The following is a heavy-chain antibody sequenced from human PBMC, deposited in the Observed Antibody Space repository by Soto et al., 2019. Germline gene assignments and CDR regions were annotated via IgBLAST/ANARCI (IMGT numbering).Heavy chain of an antibody. Sequence: SETLSLTCTVSGGSISNYDWSWVRQPPGKGLEWIGYIYDSGSTNYNPSLKSRVTISVDTSKNQFSLKLSSVTAADTAVYYCARDNSPVGYFDYWGQGTLVTVSS. V-gene: IGHV4-59*01. CDR3: ARDNSPVGYFDY. D-gene: IGHD1-20*01. CDR1: GGSISNYD. J-gene: IGHJ4*02. CDR2: IYDSGST.